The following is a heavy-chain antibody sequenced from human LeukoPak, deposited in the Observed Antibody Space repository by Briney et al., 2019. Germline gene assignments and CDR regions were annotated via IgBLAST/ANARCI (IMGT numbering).Heavy chain of an antibody. CDR1: GFTFGDYA. CDR2: IRSKAYGGTT. CDR3: TREIEGGLDY. V-gene: IGHV3-49*04. Sequence: GGSLRLSCTASGFTFGDYAMSWVRQAPGKGLEWVGFIRSKAYGGTTEYAASVKGRFTISRDDSKSIAYLQMNSLKTEDTAVYYCTREIEGGLDYWGQGTLVTVSS. D-gene: IGHD3-16*01. J-gene: IGHJ4*02.